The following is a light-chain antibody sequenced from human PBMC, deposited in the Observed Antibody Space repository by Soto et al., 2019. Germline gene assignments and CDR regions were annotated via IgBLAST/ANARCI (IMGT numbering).Light chain of an antibody. CDR2: EVS. V-gene: IGLV2-8*01. CDR1: HTDIGGHKY. CDR3: SSYTGTNNFVL. Sequence: QSVLTQPPSASGSPGQSVTISCTGTHTDIGGHKYVSWYQHHPGKAPKLIIYEVSERPSGVPDRFSGSKSGNAASLTVSGLQADDEAIYYCSSYTGTNNFVLFGGGTKVTVL. J-gene: IGLJ2*01.